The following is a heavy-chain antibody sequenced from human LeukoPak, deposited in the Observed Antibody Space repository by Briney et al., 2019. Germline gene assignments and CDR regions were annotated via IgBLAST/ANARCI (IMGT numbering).Heavy chain of an antibody. CDR2: IKQDGSEK. CDR3: ARTRYCSSTSCYGGVWYFDY. J-gene: IGHJ4*02. CDR1: GFTFSSYW. V-gene: IGHV3-7*03. D-gene: IGHD2-2*01. Sequence: PGGSLRLSCAASGFTFSSYWMSWVRQAPGKGLEWVANIKQDGSEKYYVDSVKGRFTISRDNAKNSLYLQMNSLRAEDTAVYYCARTRYCSSTSCYGGVWYFDYWGQGTLVTVSS.